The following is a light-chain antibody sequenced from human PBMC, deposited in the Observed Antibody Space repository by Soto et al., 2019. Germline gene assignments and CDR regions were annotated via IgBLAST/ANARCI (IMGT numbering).Light chain of an antibody. CDR2: DVT. CDR3: CSYAGSSLWV. J-gene: IGLJ3*02. Sequence: QSVLTQPSSVSGSTGQSVTISCTGTSSDVGTYNYVSWYQQHPGKAPKLVIYDVTKRPSGVPDRFSGSKSGNTASLTISGLQAEDEADYYCCSYAGSSLWVFGGGTKLTVL. V-gene: IGLV2-11*01. CDR1: SSDVGTYNY.